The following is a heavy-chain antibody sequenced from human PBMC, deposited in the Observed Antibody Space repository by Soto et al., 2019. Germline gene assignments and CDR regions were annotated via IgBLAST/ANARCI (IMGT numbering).Heavy chain of an antibody. V-gene: IGHV3-15*01. CDR3: VEGWNDF. CDR2: IKTKSDGETR. CDR1: GFMFSSAW. D-gene: IGHD1-1*01. J-gene: IGHJ4*02. Sequence: EVQMVQSGGDLVKPGGSLRLSCVTSGFMFSSAWMNWVRQAPGKGLEWVARIKTKSDGETRDYAAPVKGRFTISRDDSKKKVYLQMNSLRAEDTAVYYCVEGWNDFWGQGTLVTVSS.